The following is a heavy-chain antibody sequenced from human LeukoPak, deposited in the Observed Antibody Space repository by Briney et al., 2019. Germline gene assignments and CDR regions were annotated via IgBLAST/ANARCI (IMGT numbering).Heavy chain of an antibody. V-gene: IGHV1-69*01. Sequence: GASVKVSCKDSGGTFSSYAISWVRQAPGQGLEWMGGIIPIFGTANYAQKFQGRVTITADESTSTAYMELSSLRSEDTAVYYCARVVVPAALDAFDIWGQGTMVTVSS. J-gene: IGHJ3*02. CDR3: ARVVVPAALDAFDI. CDR2: IIPIFGTA. CDR1: GGTFSSYA. D-gene: IGHD2-2*01.